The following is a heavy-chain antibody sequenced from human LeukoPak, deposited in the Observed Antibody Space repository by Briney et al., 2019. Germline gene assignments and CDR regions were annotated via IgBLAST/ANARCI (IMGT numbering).Heavy chain of an antibody. CDR2: IYYSGST. CDR1: GGSISSYY. V-gene: IGHV4-59*01. CDR3: ARVKGLEPTIYFAY. D-gene: IGHD1-1*01. J-gene: IGHJ4*02. Sequence: SETLSLTCTVSGGSISSYYWSWIRQPPGKGLEWIGYIYYSGSTNYNPSLKSRVTISVDTSKNQFSLKLSSVTAADTAVYYCARVKGLEPTIYFAYWGQGTLVTVSS.